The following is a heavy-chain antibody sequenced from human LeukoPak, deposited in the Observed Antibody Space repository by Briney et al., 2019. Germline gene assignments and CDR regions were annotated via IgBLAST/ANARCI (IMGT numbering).Heavy chain of an antibody. V-gene: IGHV4-61*02. Sequence: SETLSLTCTVSGDSISSRSYYWSWIRQPAGEGLEWIGRIYTSGSTNYNPYIKSRVTISVDKSKNQFTLKLSSVTAATTAVYYCASELAGIFDYWGQGTLVTVSS. J-gene: IGHJ4*02. D-gene: IGHD3-3*02. CDR2: IYTSGST. CDR1: GDSISSRSYY. CDR3: ASELAGIFDY.